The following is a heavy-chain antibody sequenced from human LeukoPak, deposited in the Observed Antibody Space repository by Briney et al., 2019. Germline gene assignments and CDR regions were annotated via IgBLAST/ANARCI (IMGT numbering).Heavy chain of an antibody. D-gene: IGHD3-16*01. CDR1: GYTFTGYY. J-gene: IGHJ6*02. V-gene: IGHV1-2*06. Sequence: ASVEVSCKASGYTFTGYYMHWVRQAPGQGLEWMGRINPNSGGTDYAQKFQGGVTMTRDTSISTAYMELSRLRSDDTAVYYCAILKQLGGYYYGMDVWGQGTTVTVSS. CDR2: INPNSGGT. CDR3: AILKQLGGYYYGMDV.